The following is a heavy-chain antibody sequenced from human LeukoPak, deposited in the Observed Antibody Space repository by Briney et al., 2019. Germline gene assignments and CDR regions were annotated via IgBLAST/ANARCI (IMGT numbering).Heavy chain of an antibody. Sequence: PSETLSLTCTVSGGSISSYYWSWIRQPPGKGLEWIGYIYYSGSTNYNPSLKSRVTISVDTSKNQFSLKLSSVTAADTAVYYCASVVVVAATPNWFDPWGQGTLVTVSS. CDR1: GGSISSYY. J-gene: IGHJ5*02. CDR3: ASVVVVAATPNWFDP. D-gene: IGHD2-15*01. CDR2: IYYSGST. V-gene: IGHV4-59*08.